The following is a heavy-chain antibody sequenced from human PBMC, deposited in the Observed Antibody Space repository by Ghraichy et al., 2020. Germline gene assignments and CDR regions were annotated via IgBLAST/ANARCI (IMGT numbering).Heavy chain of an antibody. V-gene: IGHV3-15*01. CDR2: IKSKTDGGTT. J-gene: IGHJ6*02. Sequence: GESLNISCAASGFTFSNAWMSWVRQAPGKGLEWVGRIKSKTDGGTTDYAAPVKGRFTISRDDSKNTLYLQMNSLKTEDTAVYYCTTVTGRYYYYGMDVWGQGTTVTVSS. CDR1: GFTFSNAW. D-gene: IGHD3-16*01. CDR3: TTVTGRYYYYGMDV.